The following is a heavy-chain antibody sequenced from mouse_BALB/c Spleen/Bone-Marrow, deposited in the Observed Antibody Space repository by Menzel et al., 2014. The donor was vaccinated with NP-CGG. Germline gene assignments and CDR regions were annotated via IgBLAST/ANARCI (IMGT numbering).Heavy chain of an antibody. CDR3: ARLGYYGGFAY. CDR2: INPDSSTI. J-gene: IGHJ3*01. V-gene: IGHV4-1*02. D-gene: IGHD2-3*01. Sequence: EVQGVESGGGLVQPGGSLKLSCAASGFDFSRYWMSWVRQAPGKGLEWIGEINPDSSTINYTPSLKDKFIISRHNAKNTLYPQMSKVRSEDTALYYCARLGYYGGFAYWGQGTLVTVSA. CDR1: GFDFSRYW.